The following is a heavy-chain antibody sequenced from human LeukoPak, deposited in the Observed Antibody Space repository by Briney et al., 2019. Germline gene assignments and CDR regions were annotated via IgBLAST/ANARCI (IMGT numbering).Heavy chain of an antibody. CDR3: AKDHYWSIDY. CDR1: GFDFSSDW. V-gene: IGHV3-74*01. Sequence: GGSLRLSCAASGFDFSSDWMHWVRHAPGQGLVWVSRIKGDGISTNYADSVKGRFAISRDIAKNTLYLQMNSLRAEDTGVYYCAKDHYWSIDYWGRGTLVTVSS. D-gene: IGHD3-3*01. CDR2: IKGDGIST. J-gene: IGHJ4*02.